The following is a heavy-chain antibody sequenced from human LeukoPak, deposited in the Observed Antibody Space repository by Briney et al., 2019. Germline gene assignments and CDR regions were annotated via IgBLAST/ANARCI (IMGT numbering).Heavy chain of an antibody. Sequence: PSETLSLTCAVYGGSFSGYYWSWIRQPPGKGLEWIGEINHSGSTNYNPSLKSRVTISVDTSKNQFSLKLSSVTAADTAVYYCARRVGAVAGTVDYWGQGTLVTVSS. CDR3: ARRVGAVAGTVDY. CDR2: INHSGST. D-gene: IGHD6-19*01. V-gene: IGHV4-34*01. J-gene: IGHJ4*02. CDR1: GGSFSGYY.